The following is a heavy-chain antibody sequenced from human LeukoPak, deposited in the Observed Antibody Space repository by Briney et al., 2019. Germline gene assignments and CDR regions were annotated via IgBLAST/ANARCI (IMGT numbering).Heavy chain of an antibody. CDR3: ARGGDRWGFDY. CDR1: GGSISNGGYY. Sequence: QASETLSLTCTVSGGSISNGGYYWSWIRQHPGKGLEWIGYIYDSGTTYYNPALQSRVTISVDTSDNQFSLKLRSLTAADTALYYCARGGDRWGFDYWGQGTLVTVSS. CDR2: IYDSGTT. V-gene: IGHV4-31*03. J-gene: IGHJ4*02. D-gene: IGHD3-16*01.